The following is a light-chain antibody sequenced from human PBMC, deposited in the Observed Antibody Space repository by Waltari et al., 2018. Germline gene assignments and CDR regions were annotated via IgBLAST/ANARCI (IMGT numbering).Light chain of an antibody. J-gene: IGKJ4*01. CDR1: QGVSSN. V-gene: IGKV3-11*01. Sequence: EIVLTQSPATLSLSPGERGTLSCGASQGVSSNLAWYQQKPGQAPRLLIYDASNRATGVPARFSGSGSGTDFTLTISSLEPEDFAVYYCQQRGTWPLTFGGGTKVEIK. CDR3: QQRGTWPLT. CDR2: DAS.